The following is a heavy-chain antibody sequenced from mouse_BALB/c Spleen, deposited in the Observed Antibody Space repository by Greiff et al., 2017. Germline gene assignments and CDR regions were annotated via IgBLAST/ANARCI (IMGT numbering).Heavy chain of an antibody. Sequence: QVHVKQSGAELARPGASVKMSCKASGYTFTSYTMHWVKQRPGQGLEWIGYINPSSGYTNYNQKFKDKATLTADKSSSTAYMQLSSLTSEDSAVYYCARGEVLYYFDYWGQGTTLTVSS. CDR3: ARGEVLYYFDY. V-gene: IGHV1-4*01. CDR1: GYTFTSYT. CDR2: INPSSGYT. J-gene: IGHJ2*01.